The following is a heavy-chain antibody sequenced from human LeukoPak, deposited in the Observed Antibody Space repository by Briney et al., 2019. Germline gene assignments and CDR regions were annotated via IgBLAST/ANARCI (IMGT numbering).Heavy chain of an antibody. CDR2: INHSGST. CDR3: ARGQITMVRGVIRGAAGWFDP. D-gene: IGHD3-10*01. CDR1: GGSISSGGYY. Sequence: SETLSLTCTVSGGSISSGGYYWSWIRQPPGKGLEWIGEINHSGSTNYNPSLKSRVTISVDTSKNQFSLKLSSVTAADTAVYYCARGQITMVRGVIRGAAGWFDPWGQGTLVTVSS. J-gene: IGHJ5*02. V-gene: IGHV4-39*07.